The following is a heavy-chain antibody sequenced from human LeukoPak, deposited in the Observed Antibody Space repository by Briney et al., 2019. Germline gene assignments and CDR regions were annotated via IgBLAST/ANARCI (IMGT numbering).Heavy chain of an antibody. J-gene: IGHJ4*02. V-gene: IGHV1-8*03. Sequence: ASVKVSCKASGYTFTSYDINWVRQATGQGLEWMGWMYPNSGNTGYAQKFQGRVTITRNTPISTAYMELSSLRSEDTAVYYCARARVKYQLLRGRYYFDYWGQGTLVTVSS. CDR3: ARARVKYQLLRGRYYFDY. CDR2: MYPNSGNT. CDR1: GYTFTSYD. D-gene: IGHD2-2*01.